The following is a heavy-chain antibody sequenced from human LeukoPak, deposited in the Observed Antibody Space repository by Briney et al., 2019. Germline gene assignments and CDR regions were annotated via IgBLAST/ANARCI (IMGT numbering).Heavy chain of an antibody. CDR3: ARDGGGQLWPLFDY. J-gene: IGHJ4*02. CDR1: GGSISSYY. V-gene: IGHV4-59*01. Sequence: PSETLSLTCTVSGGSISSYYWSWIRQPPGKGLEWIGYIYYSGSINYNPSLKSRVTISVDTSKNQFSLKLSSVTAADTAVYYCARDGGGQLWPLFDYWGQGTLVTVSS. CDR2: IYYSGSI. D-gene: IGHD5-18*01.